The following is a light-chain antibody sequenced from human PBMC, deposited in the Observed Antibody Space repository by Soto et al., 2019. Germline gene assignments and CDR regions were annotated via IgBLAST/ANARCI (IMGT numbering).Light chain of an antibody. CDR2: DVS. CDR3: QQYDSLPPT. V-gene: IGKV1-5*01. CDR1: QSIGRW. Sequence: DIQMTQSPSTLSASVGDRVTITCRASQSIGRWLAWYQQKPGEAPKLLIYDVSSLQGGVPSRFSGSGSGTDFTLTISRLQPDDSATYFCQQYDSLPPTFGGGTKVDIK. J-gene: IGKJ4*01.